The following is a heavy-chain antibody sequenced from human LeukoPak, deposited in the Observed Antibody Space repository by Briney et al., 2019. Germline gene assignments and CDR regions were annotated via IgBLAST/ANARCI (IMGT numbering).Heavy chain of an antibody. J-gene: IGHJ6*02. CDR1: VGSISSYY. CDR2: KYTTGDT. Sequence: SETLSLTCTVSVGSISSYYWTWIRQPPEKELEWIGNKYTTGDTNYTPSLKSRVTISVDTSKHQLSLKVNSVTAADTAVYYCARSPGNLHYYYGMDVWGQGAPVTVSS. D-gene: IGHD3-3*02. CDR3: ARSPGNLHYYYGMDV. V-gene: IGHV4-4*09.